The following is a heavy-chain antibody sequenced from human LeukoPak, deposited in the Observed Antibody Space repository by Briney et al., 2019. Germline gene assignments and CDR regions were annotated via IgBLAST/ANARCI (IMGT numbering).Heavy chain of an antibody. V-gene: IGHV4-34*01. D-gene: IGHD4-11*01. J-gene: IGHJ4*02. CDR3: ARKRSLVTRVSPLGY. CDR2: INHSGST. CDR1: GGSFSGYY. Sequence: SETLSLTCAVYGGSFSGYYWSWIRQPPGKGLEWIGEINHSGSTNYNPSLKSRVTISVDTSKNQFSLKLSSVTAADTAVYYCARKRSLVTRVSPLGYWGQGTLVTVSS.